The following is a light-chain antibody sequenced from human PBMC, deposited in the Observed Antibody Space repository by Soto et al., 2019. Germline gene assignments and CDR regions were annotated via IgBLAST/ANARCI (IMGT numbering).Light chain of an antibody. V-gene: IGKV1-39*01. CDR3: QQSYSTPWT. CDR1: QSISSY. J-gene: IGKJ1*01. Sequence: DIQMTQSPSSLSASVGDRATITCRASQSISSYLNWYQQKPGKAPKLLIYAASSLQSGVPSRFSGSGSGTDFTLTISSLQPEDFATYYCQQSYSTPWTVGQGTKMEIK. CDR2: AAS.